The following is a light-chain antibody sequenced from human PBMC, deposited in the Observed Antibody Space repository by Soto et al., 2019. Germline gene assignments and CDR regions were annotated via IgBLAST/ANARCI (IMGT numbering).Light chain of an antibody. V-gene: IGLV2-23*02. J-gene: IGLJ3*02. Sequence: QAVVTQPASVSGSPGQSITISCTGTSSDDGSDNLVSWYQQNPGKAPKLIIYEVTKRPLGVSNRFSGSKSGNTASLTISGLQADDESAYYCCTHARSIRHCVFGGGTKLTVL. CDR3: CTHARSIRHCV. CDR1: SSDDGSDNL. CDR2: EVT.